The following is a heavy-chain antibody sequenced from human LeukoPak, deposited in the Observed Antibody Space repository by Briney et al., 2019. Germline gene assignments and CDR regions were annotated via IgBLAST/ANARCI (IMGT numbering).Heavy chain of an antibody. V-gene: IGHV3-53*01. CDR2: LYTGDTT. J-gene: IGHJ4*01. CDR3: SRGGVNYWNPRY. CDR1: GFTLSNYY. D-gene: IGHD1-1*01. Sequence: GGSLRLSCVASGFTLSNYYMSWVRQAPGEGLEGVSLLYTGDTTYYSESVEGRFTISRDDSKNTIYLQMNTLRAEDTAVYYCSRGGVNYWNPRYWGQGTLVTVSS.